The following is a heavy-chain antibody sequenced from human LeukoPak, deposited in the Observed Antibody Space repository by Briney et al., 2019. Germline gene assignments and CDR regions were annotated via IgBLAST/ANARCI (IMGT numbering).Heavy chain of an antibody. J-gene: IGHJ6*02. V-gene: IGHV3-30-3*01. CDR2: ISYDGSNK. D-gene: IGHD2-2*01. CDR3: ARDQSTYYYYYGMDV. CDR1: GFTFSSYA. Sequence: PGRSLRLSCAASGFTFSSYAMHWVRQAPGKGLEWVGVISYDGSNKYYADSVKGRFTISRDNSKNTLYLQMNSLRAEDTAVYYCARDQSTYYYYYGMDVWGQGTTVTVSS.